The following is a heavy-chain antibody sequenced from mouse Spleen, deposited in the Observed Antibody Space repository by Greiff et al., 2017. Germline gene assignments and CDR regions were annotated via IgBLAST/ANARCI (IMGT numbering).Heavy chain of an antibody. CDR3: ARNSGDDGYSYYFDY. CDR2: IWSDGST. V-gene: IGHV2-6*02. D-gene: IGHD2-3*01. CDR1: GFSLTSYG. Sequence: VQLQQSGPGLVAPSQSLSITCTVSGFSLTSYGVHWVRQPPGKGLEWLVVIWSDGSTTYNSALKSRLSISKDNSKSQVFLKMNSLQTDDTAMYYCARNSGDDGYSYYFDYWGQGTTLTVSS. J-gene: IGHJ2*01.